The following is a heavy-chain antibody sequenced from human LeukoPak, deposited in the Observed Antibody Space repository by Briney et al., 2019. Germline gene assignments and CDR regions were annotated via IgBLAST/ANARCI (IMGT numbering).Heavy chain of an antibody. CDR2: INHSGST. J-gene: IGHJ4*02. CDR3: ARSPEAYDSCGNDY. V-gene: IGHV4-34*01. CDR1: GGSFSGYY. Sequence: SETLSLTCAVYGGSFSGYYWTWIRQPPGEGLEWIGEINHSGSTKYNPSLKSRVTLSIDTSKNQFSLQLNSVTPEDTAVYYCARSPEAYDSCGNDYWGQETLVTVSS. D-gene: IGHD3-22*01.